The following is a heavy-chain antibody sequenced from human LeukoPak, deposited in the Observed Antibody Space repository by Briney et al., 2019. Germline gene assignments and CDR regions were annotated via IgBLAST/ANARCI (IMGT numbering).Heavy chain of an antibody. CDR2: INAGNGNT. J-gene: IGHJ4*02. CDR1: GYTFTSYA. CDR3: ARAKGRCFDWFPDY. V-gene: IGHV1-3*01. D-gene: IGHD3-9*01. Sequence: GASVKVSCKASGYTFTSYAMHWVRQAPGQRLEWMGWINAGNGNTKYSQKFQGRVTITRDTSASTAYMELSSLRSEDTAVYYCARAKGRCFDWFPDYWGQGTLVTVSS.